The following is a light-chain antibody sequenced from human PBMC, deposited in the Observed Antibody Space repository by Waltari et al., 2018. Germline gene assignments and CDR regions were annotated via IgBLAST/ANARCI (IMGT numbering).Light chain of an antibody. J-gene: IGKJ4*02. CDR3: QQRRNWPLT. Sequence: EIVLTQSPATLSLSPGERATLSCRASHSVNWYLAWYQQRPGQAPRLLIYDASNRATGIPARFSGSGSATDFTLTISSLQPEDSAVYYCQQRRNWPLTFGGGTKVEIK. V-gene: IGKV3-11*01. CDR1: HSVNWY. CDR2: DAS.